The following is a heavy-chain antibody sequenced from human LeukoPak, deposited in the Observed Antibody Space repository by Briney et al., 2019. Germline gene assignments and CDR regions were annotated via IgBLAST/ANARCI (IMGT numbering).Heavy chain of an antibody. CDR3: AKDPSTLDSTPN. Sequence: GGSLRLSCAASGFTFSSYGMHWVRQAPGKGLEWVAVISYDGSNKYYADSVKGRFTISRDNSKNTLYLQMNSLRAEDTAVYYCAKDPSTLDSTPNWGQGTLVTVSS. CDR1: GFTFSSYG. J-gene: IGHJ4*02. V-gene: IGHV3-30*18. CDR2: ISYDGSNK. D-gene: IGHD3-22*01.